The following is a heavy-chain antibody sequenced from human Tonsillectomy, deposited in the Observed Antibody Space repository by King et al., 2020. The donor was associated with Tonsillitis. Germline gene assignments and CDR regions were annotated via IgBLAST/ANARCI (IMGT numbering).Heavy chain of an antibody. CDR1: GFTFSSYE. Sequence: VQLVESGGGLVQPGGSLRLSCAASGFTFSSYEMNWVRQAPGKGLEWVSYISSSGSTIYYTGSVKGRFTISRDNAKNSLYLEMNSLRAEATAVYYCGGISTTSSLAFAIGRGGPMVTV. D-gene: IGHD2/OR15-2a*01. J-gene: IGHJ3*02. CDR3: GGISTTSSLAFAI. CDR2: ISSSGSTI. V-gene: IGHV3-48*03.